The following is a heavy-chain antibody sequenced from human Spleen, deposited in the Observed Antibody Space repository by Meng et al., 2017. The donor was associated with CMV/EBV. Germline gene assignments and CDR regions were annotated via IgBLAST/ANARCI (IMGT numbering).Heavy chain of an antibody. CDR2: INPDGGTT. Sequence: CKASGYSFITYYIHWVRQAPGQGLEWMGRINPDGGTTTYAQRFQGGLTLTSDTSTSTVYMELSRLTSEDTAVYYCARDLVGYDAFDIWGQGTLVTVSS. CDR1: GYSFITYY. D-gene: IGHD2-2*03. CDR3: ARDLVGYDAFDI. V-gene: IGHV1-46*01. J-gene: IGHJ3*02.